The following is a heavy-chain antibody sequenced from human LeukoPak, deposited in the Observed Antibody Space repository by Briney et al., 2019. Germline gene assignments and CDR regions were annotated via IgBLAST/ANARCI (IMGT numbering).Heavy chain of an antibody. V-gene: IGHV3-7*01. Sequence: PGGSLRLSCAASGFTFNSFFLNWVRLTPGRELEWVACISQDGSETFYMDSVRGRFTISRDNTKNLLYLQMDSLRAEDTAVYFCVRDLGHSRHYFEYWGQGALVTVSS. CDR1: GFTFNSFF. J-gene: IGHJ4*02. CDR3: VRDLGHSRHYFEY. CDR2: ISQDGSET. D-gene: IGHD7-27*01.